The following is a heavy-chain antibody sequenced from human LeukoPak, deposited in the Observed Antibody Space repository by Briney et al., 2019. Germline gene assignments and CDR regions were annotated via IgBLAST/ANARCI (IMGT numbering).Heavy chain of an antibody. CDR1: GFTFSDYY. V-gene: IGHV3-23*01. J-gene: IGHJ4*02. D-gene: IGHD3-3*01. Sequence: PGGSLRLSCAASGFTFSDYYMSWIRQAPGKGLEWVSAISGSGGSTYYADSVKGRFTISRDNSKNTLYLQMNSLRAEDTAVYYCAKDWYYDFWSGYFDYWGQGTLVTVSS. CDR3: AKDWYYDFWSGYFDY. CDR2: ISGSGGST.